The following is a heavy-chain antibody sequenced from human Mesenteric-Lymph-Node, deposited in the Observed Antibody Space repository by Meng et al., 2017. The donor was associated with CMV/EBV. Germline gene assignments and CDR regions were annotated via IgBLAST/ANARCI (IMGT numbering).Heavy chain of an antibody. CDR2: INPNSGGT. V-gene: IGHV1-2*02. J-gene: IGHJ6*02. CDR1: GYTFTDYY. D-gene: IGHD3-16*01. Sequence: ASVKVSCKAFGYTFTDYYIHWVRQAPGQGLEWMGWINPNSGGTNYAQQFQGRVTMTRDTSISTAYMELSRLRSDDTAVYYCARVEGGSHYYYYGMDVWGQGTTVTVSS. CDR3: ARVEGGSHYYYYGMDV.